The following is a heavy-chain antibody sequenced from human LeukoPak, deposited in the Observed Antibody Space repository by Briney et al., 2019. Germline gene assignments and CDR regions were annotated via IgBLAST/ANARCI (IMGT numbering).Heavy chain of an antibody. V-gene: IGHV3-21*01. Sequence: GGSLRLSCAASGFTFSSYSTNWVRQAPGKGLEWVSSISSSSSYIYYADSVKGRFTISRDNAKNSLYLQMNSLRAEDTAVYYCARVLYYYDSSGYYPDAFDIWGQGTMVTVSS. J-gene: IGHJ3*02. CDR3: ARVLYYYDSSGYYPDAFDI. CDR2: ISSSSSYI. D-gene: IGHD3-22*01. CDR1: GFTFSSYS.